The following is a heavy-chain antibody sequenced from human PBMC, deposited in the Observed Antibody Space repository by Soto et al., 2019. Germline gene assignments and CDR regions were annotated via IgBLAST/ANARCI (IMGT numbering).Heavy chain of an antibody. J-gene: IGHJ4*01. CDR2: ISSSGSFI. Sequence: PGGSLRLSCAASGFTFRTYGMNWVRRAPGGGLEWVASISSSGSFIYYADSVKGRLTISRDDAEKSLYLQMNSLRAEDTALYYCAREPEATAAALDYQRRGTPVPVS. CDR3: AREPEATAAALDY. D-gene: IGHD6-13*01. CDR1: GFTFRTYG. V-gene: IGHV3-21*01.